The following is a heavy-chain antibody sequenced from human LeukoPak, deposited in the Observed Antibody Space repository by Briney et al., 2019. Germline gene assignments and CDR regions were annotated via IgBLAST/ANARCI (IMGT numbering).Heavy chain of an antibody. V-gene: IGHV3-20*04. Sequence: GGSLRLSCAGSGFTFDDFGMSWVRQAPGKGLEWVSSINWNGGATGYADSVKGRFTISRDNAKNSGYLQMNSLRAEDTALYYCARVPGDNDGYDRLEYWGQGTLVTVSS. CDR3: ARVPGDNDGYDRLEY. J-gene: IGHJ4*02. CDR2: INWNGGAT. CDR1: GFTFDDFG. D-gene: IGHD3-16*01.